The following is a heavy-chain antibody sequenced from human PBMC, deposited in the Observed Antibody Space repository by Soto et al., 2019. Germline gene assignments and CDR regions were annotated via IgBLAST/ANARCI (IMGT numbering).Heavy chain of an antibody. Sequence: QPGGSLRLSCAASGFTVSSNYMSWVRQAPGKGLEWVSVIYSGGSTYYADSVKGRFTISRDNSKNTLYLQMNSLRAEDTAVYYCASVETGTIFRVVPRYFDYWGPGALVT. CDR2: IYSGGST. D-gene: IGHD3-3*01. CDR1: GFTVSSNY. V-gene: IGHV3-66*01. J-gene: IGHJ4*02. CDR3: ASVETGTIFRVVPRYFDY.